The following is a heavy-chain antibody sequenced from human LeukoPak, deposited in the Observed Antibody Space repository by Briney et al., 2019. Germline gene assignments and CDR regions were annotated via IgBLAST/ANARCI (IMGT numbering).Heavy chain of an antibody. V-gene: IGHV4-38-2*01. CDR2: IYHDGTP. CDR1: GYSMSRGQY. D-gene: IGHD3-10*01. J-gene: IGHJ4*02. CDR3: AGGHGAGIIRDF. Sequence: SVTLSLTCALSGYSMSRGQYWGSIRQTPGKGLEGICSIYHDGTPYYNPTLKSQSTLSVDTSKTQFSLNLTSVSSADTSIYYSAGGHGAGIIRDFWGQGMLVTVSS.